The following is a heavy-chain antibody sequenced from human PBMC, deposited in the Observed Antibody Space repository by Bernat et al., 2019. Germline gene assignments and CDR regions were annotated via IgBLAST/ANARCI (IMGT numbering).Heavy chain of an antibody. J-gene: IGHJ4*02. CDR3: ARHRDDYGFPRTIDY. Sequence: QLQLQESGPGLVKPSETLSLTCTVSGGSITSSGLHWGWIRQPPGQGLEYIGSIFYTGSTYYNPSLKSRVTISADTSKNQFSLTLSSVAAADTAVYYGARHRDDYGFPRTIDYWGQGTLVTVSS. CDR2: IFYTGST. D-gene: IGHD3/OR15-3a*01. V-gene: IGHV4-39*01. CDR1: GGSITSSGLH.